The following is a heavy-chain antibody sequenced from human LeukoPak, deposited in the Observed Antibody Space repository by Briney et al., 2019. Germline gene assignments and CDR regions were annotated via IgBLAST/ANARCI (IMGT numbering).Heavy chain of an antibody. CDR1: GFTFRSYG. V-gene: IGHV3-30*02. Sequence: GGSLRLSCVASGFTFRSYGMHWVRQAPGKGLEWVGVIRFDGNIDRYVDSVKGRFTISRDNSKNTLFLQMNSLRSEDTAVYYCAKEPRERAGPIYFDLWGQGTLVTV. CDR3: AKEPRERAGPIYFDL. D-gene: IGHD1-26*01. J-gene: IGHJ5*02. CDR2: IRFDGNID.